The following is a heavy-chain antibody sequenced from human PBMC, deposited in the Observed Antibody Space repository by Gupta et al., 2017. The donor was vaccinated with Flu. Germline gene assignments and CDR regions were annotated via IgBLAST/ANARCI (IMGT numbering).Heavy chain of an antibody. J-gene: IGHJ4*02. Sequence: PGKGRECVALISLDERDAYYAASVRGRFTISRDFSNNIFYLQMNSLRVDDTAVYYCARSSVPGSPSTADYFDYWGQGTLVTVSS. CDR3: ARSSVPGSPSTADYFDY. D-gene: IGHD1-26*01. CDR2: ISLDERDA. V-gene: IGHV3-33*01.